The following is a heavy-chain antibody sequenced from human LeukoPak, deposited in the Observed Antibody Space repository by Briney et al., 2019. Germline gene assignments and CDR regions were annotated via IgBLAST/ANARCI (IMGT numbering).Heavy chain of an antibody. V-gene: IGHV1-46*01. Sequence: ASVKVSCKASGYTFTSYYMHWVRQAPGQGLEWMGIINPSGGSTSYAQKFQGRVTMTRDTSTSTVYMELSSLRSEDTAVYYCARERNYDILTGYLGYWGQGTLVTVSS. CDR3: ARERNYDILTGYLGY. J-gene: IGHJ4*02. CDR2: INPSGGST. D-gene: IGHD3-9*01. CDR1: GYTFTSYY.